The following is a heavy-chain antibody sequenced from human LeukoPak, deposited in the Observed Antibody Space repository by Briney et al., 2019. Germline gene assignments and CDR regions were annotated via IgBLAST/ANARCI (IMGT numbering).Heavy chain of an antibody. Sequence: GGSLRLSCAASGFAFNTYAMHWVRQAPGKGLVWVSRINSDGSSTSYADSVKGRFTISRDNAKNTLYLQMNSLRAEDTAVYYCARDRGASRYYDSSGYTTWGQGTLVTVSS. CDR2: INSDGSST. D-gene: IGHD3-22*01. J-gene: IGHJ5*02. CDR3: ARDRGASRYYDSSGYTT. V-gene: IGHV3-74*01. CDR1: GFAFNTYA.